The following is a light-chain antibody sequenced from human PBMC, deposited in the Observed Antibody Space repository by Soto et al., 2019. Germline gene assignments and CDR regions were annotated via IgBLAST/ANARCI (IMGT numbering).Light chain of an antibody. Sequence: EIVMTQSPATLSVSPGERATLSCRASQSVRTNLAWYQHTPGQAPRLLIYGASNRATGVPAKFSGSGSGTEFTLTITSLQSEDFATYYCQQSYSTPQTFGQGTKVDI. CDR1: QSVRTN. J-gene: IGKJ1*01. V-gene: IGKV3-15*01. CDR3: QQSYSTPQT. CDR2: GAS.